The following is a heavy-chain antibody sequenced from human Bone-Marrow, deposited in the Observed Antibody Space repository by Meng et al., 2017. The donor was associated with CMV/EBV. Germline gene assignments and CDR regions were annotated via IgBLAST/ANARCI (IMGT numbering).Heavy chain of an antibody. Sequence: GESLKISCAASGFTFSSYEMNWVRQAPGKGLEWVSVIYSGGSSTYYADSVKGRFTISRDNSKNTLYLQMNSLRAEDTAVYYCAKDTPLRTTDYYYYGMDLWGQGTTVTVSS. J-gene: IGHJ6*02. CDR1: GFTFSSYE. V-gene: IGHV3-23*03. CDR3: AKDTPLRTTDYYYYGMDL. D-gene: IGHD2/OR15-2a*01. CDR2: IYSGGSST.